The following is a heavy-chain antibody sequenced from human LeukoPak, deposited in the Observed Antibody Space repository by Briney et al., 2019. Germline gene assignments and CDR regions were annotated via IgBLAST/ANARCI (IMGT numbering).Heavy chain of an antibody. Sequence: GGSLRLSCAASGFTFSSSVMHWVRQAPGKGLEWVAFIRYDGSNKYYADSVKGRFTISRDNSKNTLYLQMNSLRAEDTAVYYCAKGFYDFWSGYYTPFDYWGQGTLVTVSS. J-gene: IGHJ4*02. CDR3: AKGFYDFWSGYYTPFDY. CDR1: GFTFSSSV. D-gene: IGHD3-3*01. CDR2: IRYDGSNK. V-gene: IGHV3-30*02.